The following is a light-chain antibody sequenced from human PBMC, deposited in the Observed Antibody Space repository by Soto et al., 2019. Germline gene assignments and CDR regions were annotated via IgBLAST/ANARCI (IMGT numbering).Light chain of an antibody. J-gene: IGLJ1*01. CDR1: SSDVGSYDL. Sequence: QSALTQPASVSGSPGQSITISCTGTSSDVGSYDLVSWYQQPPGKAPKLMIYEDTKRPSRISTRFSGSKSGNAASLTISGLQAEDEADYYCCSYAGSGTFVFGTGTKLTVL. CDR2: EDT. CDR3: CSYAGSGTFV. V-gene: IGLV2-23*01.